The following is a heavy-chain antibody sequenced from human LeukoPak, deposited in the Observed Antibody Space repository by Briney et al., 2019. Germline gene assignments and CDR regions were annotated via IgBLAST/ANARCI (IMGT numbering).Heavy chain of an antibody. Sequence: ASVKVSCKASGYTFTGYFMHWVRQAPGQGLEWMRWIDTNSGGTNHAQKFQGRVTMTRDTSINTAYMELIRLTSDDTAVYYCARDLTSGWSFDYWGQGTLVTVSS. J-gene: IGHJ4*02. CDR2: IDTNSGGT. CDR3: ARDLTSGWSFDY. V-gene: IGHV1-2*02. CDR1: GYTFTGYF. D-gene: IGHD6-19*01.